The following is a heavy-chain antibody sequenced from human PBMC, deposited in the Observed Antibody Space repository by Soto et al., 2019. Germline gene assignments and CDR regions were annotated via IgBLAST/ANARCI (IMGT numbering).Heavy chain of an antibody. CDR3: ARGFGGYCTNGVCLSPPLYFDY. Sequence: SGPTLVNPTPTLTLTCTFSGFSLSTSGVGVVWIRQPPGKALEWLALMYWDDDKRYSPSLKRRLTITKDTSKNQVVLTMTNMDTVDTATYYCARGFGGYCTNGVCLSPPLYFDYWGQGTLVTVSS. CDR2: MYWDDDK. V-gene: IGHV2-5*02. J-gene: IGHJ4*02. CDR1: GFSLSTSGVG. D-gene: IGHD2-8*01.